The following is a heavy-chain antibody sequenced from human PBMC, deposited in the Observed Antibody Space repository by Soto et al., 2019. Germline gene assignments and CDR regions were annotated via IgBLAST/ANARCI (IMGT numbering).Heavy chain of an antibody. CDR1: GGSISSSSYH. V-gene: IGHV4-39*01. CDR2: IYYSGST. Sequence: SETLSLTCTVSGGSISSSSYHWGWIRQPPGKGLEWIGNIYYSGSTYYSPSLKSRAAISVDMSKNQFSLKLSSVTAADTAVYYCARRPDDYYYYGMDVWGQGTTVTVSS. J-gene: IGHJ6*02. CDR3: ARRPDDYYYYGMDV.